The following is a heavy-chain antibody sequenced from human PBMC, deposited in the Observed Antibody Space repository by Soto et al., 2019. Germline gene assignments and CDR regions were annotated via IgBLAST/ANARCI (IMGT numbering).Heavy chain of an antibody. Sequence: EVQLLESGGGLVQPGGSLRLSCAASGFSLSSYAMSWVRQAPGKGLEWVSAISGSGGSTYYADSVKGRFTISRDNSKNTLYLQMNSLRAEDTAVYYCAKDYSSSLVPGYDYYGMDVWGQGTTVTVSS. CDR2: ISGSGGST. D-gene: IGHD6-13*01. V-gene: IGHV3-23*01. CDR3: AKDYSSSLVPGYDYYGMDV. CDR1: GFSLSSYA. J-gene: IGHJ6*02.